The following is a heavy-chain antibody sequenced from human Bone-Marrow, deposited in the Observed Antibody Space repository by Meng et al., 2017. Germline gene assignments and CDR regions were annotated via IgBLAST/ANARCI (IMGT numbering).Heavy chain of an antibody. J-gene: IGHJ5*02. CDR2: IQRGGST. CDR1: GDSISSDIW. D-gene: IGHD3-22*01. CDR3: ARIPDYDTSAS. Sequence: QVQLQESGPGLVKPSGTLSLTCTVSGDSISSDIWWSWVRQPPGRGLEWIGEIQRGGSTNYNPSLKSRVTISIDKSKNQFSLMLTSLTAADTAVYYCARIPDYDTSASWGQGTLVTVSS. V-gene: IGHV4-4*02.